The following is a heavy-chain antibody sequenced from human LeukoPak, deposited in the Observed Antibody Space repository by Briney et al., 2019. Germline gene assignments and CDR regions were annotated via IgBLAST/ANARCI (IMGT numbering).Heavy chain of an antibody. CDR2: IKQDGSEK. D-gene: IGHD3-16*02. CDR3: ASDPLSKFYYYYGMDV. CDR1: GFTFSSYW. Sequence: GGSLRLSCAASGFTFSSYWMSWVRRAPGKGLEWVSNIKQDGSEKYYVDTVKGRFTISRDNAKNSLYLQMNSLRAEDTAVYYCASDPLSKFYYYYGMDVWGQGTTVTVSS. V-gene: IGHV3-7*04. J-gene: IGHJ6*02.